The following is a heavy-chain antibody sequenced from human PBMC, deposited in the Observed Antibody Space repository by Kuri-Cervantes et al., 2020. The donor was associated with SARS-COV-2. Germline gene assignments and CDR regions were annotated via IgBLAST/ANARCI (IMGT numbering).Heavy chain of an antibody. D-gene: IGHD7-27*01. Sequence: GESLKISCAASGFTFSSYAMHWVRQAPGKGLEWVAVISYDGSSKYYADSVKGRFTISRDNSKNTLYLQMNSLRAEDTAVYYCARESTGEGAFDIWGQGTMVTVSS. CDR1: GFTFSSYA. J-gene: IGHJ3*02. CDR2: ISYDGSSK. V-gene: IGHV3-30-3*01. CDR3: ARESTGEGAFDI.